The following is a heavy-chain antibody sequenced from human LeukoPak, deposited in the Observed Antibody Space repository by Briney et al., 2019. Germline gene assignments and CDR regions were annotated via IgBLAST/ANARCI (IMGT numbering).Heavy chain of an antibody. CDR2: TSSSGSII. CDR3: ATGDDFWSGYYQLDY. CDR1: RFTFSSYE. J-gene: IGHJ4*02. V-gene: IGHV3-48*03. Sequence: GGSLRLACAASRFTFSSYEINAVRQAPGKGLEWVSYTSSSGSIIYYADSVKGRFTISRDNAKNSLYLQMNSLRAEDTAIYYCATGDDFWSGYYQLDYWGQGTLVTVSS. D-gene: IGHD3-3*01.